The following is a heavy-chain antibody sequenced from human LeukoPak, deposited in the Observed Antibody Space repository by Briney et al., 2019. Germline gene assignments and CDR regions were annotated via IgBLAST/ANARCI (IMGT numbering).Heavy chain of an antibody. Sequence: GASVKVSCKASGYTFTSYDINWVRQATGQGLEWMGWMNPNSGNTGYAQKFQGRVTMTRNTSISTAYMELSSLRSEDTAVYYCARGLNAAAAGKNLRWWTYYYYYYGMDVWGQGTTVTVSS. CDR2: MNPNSGNT. CDR3: ARGLNAAAAGKNLRWWTYYYYYYGMDV. V-gene: IGHV1-8*01. CDR1: GYTFTSYD. D-gene: IGHD6-13*01. J-gene: IGHJ6*02.